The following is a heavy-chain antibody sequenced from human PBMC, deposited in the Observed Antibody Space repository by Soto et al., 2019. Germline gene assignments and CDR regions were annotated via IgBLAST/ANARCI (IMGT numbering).Heavy chain of an antibody. Sequence: GGSLRLSCAASGFTFSSYAMSWVRQAPGKGLEWVSAISGSGGSTYYADSVKGRFTISRDNSKNTLYLQMNSLRAEDTAVYYCAKLNPIASGVSRVVPKYYFDYWGQGTLVTVSS. J-gene: IGHJ4*02. V-gene: IGHV3-23*01. D-gene: IGHD2-2*01. CDR1: GFTFSSYA. CDR2: ISGSGGST. CDR3: AKLNPIASGVSRVVPKYYFDY.